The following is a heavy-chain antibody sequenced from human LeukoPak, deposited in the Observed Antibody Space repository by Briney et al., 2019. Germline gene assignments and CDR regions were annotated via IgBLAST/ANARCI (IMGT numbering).Heavy chain of an antibody. CDR3: ARDNSAAAAKYYFDY. CDR1: GYTFTGYY. CDR2: INPNSGGT. V-gene: IGHV1-2*02. Sequence: ASVKVSCKASGYTFTGYYMHWVRQAPGQGLEWMGWINPNSGGTNYAQEFQGRVTMTRDTSISTAYMELSRLRSDDTAVYYCARDNSAAAAKYYFDYWGQGTLVTVSS. J-gene: IGHJ4*02. D-gene: IGHD6-13*01.